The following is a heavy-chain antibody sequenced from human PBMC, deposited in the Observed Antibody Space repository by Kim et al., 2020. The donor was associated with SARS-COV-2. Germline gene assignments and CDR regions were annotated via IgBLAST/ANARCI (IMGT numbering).Heavy chain of an antibody. CDR3: AREPWNTARDAFDI. Sequence: SVKVSCKASGGTFSSYAISWVRQAPGQGLEWMGRIIPILGIANYAQKFQGRVTITADKSTSTAYMELSSLRSEDTAVYYCAREPWNTARDAFDIWGQGTMVTVSS. CDR2: IIPILGIA. J-gene: IGHJ3*02. V-gene: IGHV1-69*04. D-gene: IGHD5-18*01. CDR1: GGTFSSYA.